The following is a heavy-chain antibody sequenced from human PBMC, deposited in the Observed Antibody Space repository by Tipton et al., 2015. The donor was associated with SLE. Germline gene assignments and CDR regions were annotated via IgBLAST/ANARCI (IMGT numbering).Heavy chain of an antibody. CDR1: GYTFTSYG. D-gene: IGHD2-2*01. V-gene: IGHV1-18*01. J-gene: IGHJ6*02. CDR2: ISAYNGNT. CDR3: ARDEMLYQLMNYYYYYAMDV. Sequence: QVQLVQSGAEVKKPGASVKVSCKASGYTFTSYGISWVRQAPGQGLEWMGWISAYNGNTNYAQKLQGRVTMTTDTSTSTAYMELRSLRSDDTAVYYCARDEMLYQLMNYYYYYAMDVWGQGTTVTVSS.